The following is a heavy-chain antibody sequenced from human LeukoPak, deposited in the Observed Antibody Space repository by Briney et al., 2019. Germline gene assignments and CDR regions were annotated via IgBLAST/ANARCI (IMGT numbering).Heavy chain of an antibody. CDR2: IYHSGST. CDR3: ARVTEGNLDY. D-gene: IGHD1-14*01. V-gene: IGHV4-39*07. J-gene: IGHJ4*02. CDR1: GGSISSSGHY. Sequence: SETLTLTCTVSGGSISSSGHYWGWIRQPPGEGLEWVGSIYHSGSTYYNPSLKTRVTISLDTSKNQFSLKLSSVTAADTAVYYCARVTEGNLDYWGQGTLVTVSS.